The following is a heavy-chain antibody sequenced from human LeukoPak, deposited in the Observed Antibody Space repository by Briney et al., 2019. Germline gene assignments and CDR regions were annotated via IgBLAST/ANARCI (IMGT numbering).Heavy chain of an antibody. CDR2: IKEDGGEK. D-gene: IGHD2-15*01. CDR3: VRDRGYCSGGTCYALWDY. J-gene: IGHJ4*02. V-gene: IGHV3-7*01. Sequence: GGSLRLSCAASGFTFSNYWMTWLRQAPGKGLEWVAHIKEDGGEKHYVDPVKGRFTISRDNAKNSLYLQMNSLRAEDTAMYYCVRDRGYCSGGTCYALWDYWGQGTLVTVSS. CDR1: GFTFSNYW.